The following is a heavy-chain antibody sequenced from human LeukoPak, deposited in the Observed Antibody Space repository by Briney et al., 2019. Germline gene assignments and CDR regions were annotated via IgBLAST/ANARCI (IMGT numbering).Heavy chain of an antibody. Sequence: PSETLSLTCTVSSGSTSSYYWIWIRQPAGRGLEYIGRIYSGGGTNYNPSLKSRVTISDDVSKNQFSLRLTSVTVADTAIYYCARNWRRGWLVPWGQGILVAVSS. V-gene: IGHV4-4*07. CDR3: ARNWRRGWLVP. D-gene: IGHD1-1*01. CDR1: SGSTSSYY. CDR2: IYSGGGT. J-gene: IGHJ5*02.